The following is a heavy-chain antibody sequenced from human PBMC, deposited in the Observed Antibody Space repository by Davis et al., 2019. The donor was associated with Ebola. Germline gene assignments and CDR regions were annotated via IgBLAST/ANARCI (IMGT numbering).Heavy chain of an antibody. CDR1: GGSISTHY. Sequence: PSETLSLTCTVSGGSISTHYWNWIRQPPGKGLEWIATIYYTGSPYLNPSLKSRVTISLDRSKNHFSLNLQSVTAADTAVYYCVANTSSSPWFDPWGQGTQVIVSS. D-gene: IGHD1-26*01. J-gene: IGHJ5*02. CDR2: IYYTGSP. V-gene: IGHV4-59*04. CDR3: VANTSSSPWFDP.